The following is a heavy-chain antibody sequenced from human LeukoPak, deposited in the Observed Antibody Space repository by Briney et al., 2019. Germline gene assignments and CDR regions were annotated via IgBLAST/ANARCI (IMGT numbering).Heavy chain of an antibody. D-gene: IGHD2-2*01. V-gene: IGHV3-21*01. Sequence: GGSLRLSCAASGFTFSSYSMNWVRQAPGKGLEWVSSISSSSSYIYYADSVKGRFTISRDNAKNSLYLQMNSLRAEDTAVYYCAREDIVVVPAALDYWGQGTLVTVSS. CDR3: AREDIVVVPAALDY. CDR2: ISSSSSYI. J-gene: IGHJ4*02. CDR1: GFTFSSYS.